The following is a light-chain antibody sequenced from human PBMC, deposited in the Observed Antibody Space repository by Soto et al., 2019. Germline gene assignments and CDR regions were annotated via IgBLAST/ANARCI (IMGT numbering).Light chain of an antibody. J-gene: IGKJ1*01. V-gene: IGKV3-15*01. CDR2: SAS. CDR3: QEYNNWPRT. Sequence: EILKTQSPDTLSVSLGERATLSCRPSQSVDDYLAWYQQRTGQYPRLLIYSASTRATGVPPRLGGSGSGTGFTLTINSLQSEDFVVYYCQEYNNWPRTFGQGTKLEI. CDR1: QSVDDY.